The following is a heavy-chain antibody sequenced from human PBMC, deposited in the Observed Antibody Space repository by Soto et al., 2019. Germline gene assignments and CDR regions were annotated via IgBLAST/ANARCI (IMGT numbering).Heavy chain of an antibody. CDR3: AKDQNHDFWSGYSGSGWFDP. Sequence: GGSLRLSCAASGFTFSSYSMNWVRQAPGRGLEWVSSITGSSSNAWYADSVKGRFTISRDNAKNSLYLQMDSLRAEDTAVYYCAKDQNHDFWSGYSGSGWFDPWGQGTLVTVSS. CDR1: GFTFSSYS. CDR2: ITGSSSNA. J-gene: IGHJ5*02. D-gene: IGHD3-3*01. V-gene: IGHV3-21*01.